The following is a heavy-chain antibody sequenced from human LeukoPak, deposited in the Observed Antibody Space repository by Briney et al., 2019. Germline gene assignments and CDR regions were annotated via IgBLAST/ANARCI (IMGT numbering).Heavy chain of an antibody. CDR1: AVSISSGNFY. CDR3: ARDGDAVSAAIAGAFDL. D-gene: IGHD2-2*01. J-gene: IGHJ3*01. V-gene: IGHV4-61*09. Sequence: SETLSLTCTVSAVSISSGNFYWSWIRQSAGKGLEWIGHVYSTGNTKYNPSLKSRVTISADTPKNQISLRLRSVTAADTAMFYCARDGDAVSAAIAGAFDLWGRGTMVTVSS. CDR2: VYSTGNT.